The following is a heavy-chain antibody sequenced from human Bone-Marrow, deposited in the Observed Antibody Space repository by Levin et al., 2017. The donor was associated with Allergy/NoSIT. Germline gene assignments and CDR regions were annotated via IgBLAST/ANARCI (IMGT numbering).Heavy chain of an antibody. CDR3: ARDLLRIVVVPAAPMGGYYGMDG. J-gene: IGHJ6*02. Sequence: ASVKVSCKASGYTFTSYDINWVRQATGQGLEWMGWMNPNSGNTGYAQKFQGRVTMTRNTSISTAYMELSSLRSEDTAVYYCARDLLRIVVVPAAPMGGYYGMDGWGQGTTVTVSS. CDR1: GYTFTSYD. V-gene: IGHV1-8*01. D-gene: IGHD2-2*01. CDR2: MNPNSGNT.